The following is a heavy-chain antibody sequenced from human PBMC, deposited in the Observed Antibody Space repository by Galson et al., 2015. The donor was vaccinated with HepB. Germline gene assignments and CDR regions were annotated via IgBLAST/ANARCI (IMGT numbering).Heavy chain of an antibody. Sequence: SLRLSCVGSGFTFSNYGVHWVRQAPGKGLEWVAVISHDGRNKYYADSLKGRFNISRDNLKSTLFLQMNNLRPEDTAFYFCAKDGKPWWESYCHSTSCYVGYFDDWGQGTLVTVSS. J-gene: IGHJ4*02. D-gene: IGHD2-2*01. CDR2: ISHDGRNK. CDR3: AKDGKPWWESYCHSTSCYVGYFDD. CDR1: GFTFSNYG. V-gene: IGHV3-30*18.